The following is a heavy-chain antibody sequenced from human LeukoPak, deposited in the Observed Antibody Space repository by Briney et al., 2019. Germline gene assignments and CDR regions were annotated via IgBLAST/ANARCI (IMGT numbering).Heavy chain of an antibody. D-gene: IGHD3-22*01. CDR1: GYTFTSYY. Sequence: ASVKVSCKAFGYTFTSYYMHWVRQAPGQGLEWMGIINPSGGSTSYAQKFQGRVTMTRDTSTSTVYMELSSLRSEDTAVYYCARPSGYNYYDSSGSLSYWGQGTLVTVSS. J-gene: IGHJ4*02. CDR2: INPSGGST. CDR3: ARPSGYNYYDSSGSLSY. V-gene: IGHV1-46*01.